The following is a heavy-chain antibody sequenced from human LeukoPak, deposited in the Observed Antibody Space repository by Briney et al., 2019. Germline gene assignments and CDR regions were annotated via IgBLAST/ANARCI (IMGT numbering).Heavy chain of an antibody. V-gene: IGHV1-69*04. Sequence: ASVKVSCQASGGTFSSYAISWVRPAPGQGLEWMGRIIPILGIANSAQKFQGRVTITADKTTSTAYMELSSLRSEDTAVYYCARANSGIVGATTVDYWGQGTLVTVSS. J-gene: IGHJ4*02. D-gene: IGHD1-26*01. CDR3: ARANSGIVGATTVDY. CDR2: IIPILGIA. CDR1: GGTFSSYA.